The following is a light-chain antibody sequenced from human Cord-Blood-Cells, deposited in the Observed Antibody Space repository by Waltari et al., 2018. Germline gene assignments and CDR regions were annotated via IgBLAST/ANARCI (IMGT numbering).Light chain of an antibody. CDR1: SSHVGGYNY. CDR3: SSYTSSSTFV. CDR2: DVS. V-gene: IGLV2-14*01. Sequence: QSALTQPASVSWSPGQSITISCTGPSSHVGGYNYVSWYQQHPGKAPKLMIYDVSKRPSGVSNRFSGSKSGNTASQTISGLQAEDEADYYCSSYTSSSTFVFGTGTKVTVL. J-gene: IGLJ1*01.